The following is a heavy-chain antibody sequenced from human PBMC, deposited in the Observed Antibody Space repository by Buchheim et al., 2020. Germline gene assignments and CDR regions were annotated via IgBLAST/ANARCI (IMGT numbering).Heavy chain of an antibody. D-gene: IGHD6-6*01. V-gene: IGHV1-46*01. CDR1: GYTFTSYY. J-gene: IGHJ6*04. CDR2: INPSGGST. Sequence: QVQLVQSGPEVKKPGASVKVSCKASGYTFTSYYMPWVRQAPGQGLEWMGIINPSGGSTSYAQKFQGRVTMTRDTSTSPGYMELSSLRSEDTAVYYCAVSSSSFYYGMDVWGKGTT. CDR3: AVSSSSFYYGMDV.